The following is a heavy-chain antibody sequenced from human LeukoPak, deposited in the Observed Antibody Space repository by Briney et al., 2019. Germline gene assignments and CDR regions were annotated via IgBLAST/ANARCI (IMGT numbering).Heavy chain of an antibody. Sequence: SSVKVSCKASGGTFSSYAISWVRQAPGQGLEWMGGIIPIFGTANYAQKFQGRVTITTDESTSTAYMELSSLRSEDTAVYYCAREPSYYYDSSGYYYAYYFDYWGQGTLVTVSS. J-gene: IGHJ4*02. CDR2: IIPIFGTA. CDR3: AREPSYYYDSSGYYYAYYFDY. D-gene: IGHD3-22*01. CDR1: GGTFSSYA. V-gene: IGHV1-69*05.